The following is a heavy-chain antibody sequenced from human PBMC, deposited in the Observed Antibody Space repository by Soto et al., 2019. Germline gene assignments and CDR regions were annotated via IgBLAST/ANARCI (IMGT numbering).Heavy chain of an antibody. Sequence: GGSLRLSCAASGFSFSSYGMHWVRQAPGKGLEWVAMISYDGTDEYYADSVKGRFTISRDNSKNAVYLQMNSLRAEDTAVYYCARDLGYGLFDYWGQGTLVTVSS. CDR2: ISYDGTDE. V-gene: IGHV3-30*03. J-gene: IGHJ4*02. CDR3: ARDLGYGLFDY. CDR1: GFSFSSYG. D-gene: IGHD5-18*01.